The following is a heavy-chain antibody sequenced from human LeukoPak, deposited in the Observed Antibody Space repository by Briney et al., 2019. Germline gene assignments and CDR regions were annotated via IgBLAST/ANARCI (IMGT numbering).Heavy chain of an antibody. J-gene: IGHJ3*02. CDR3: ARGYYYDSMIDAFDI. Sequence: GASVKVSCKASGYTFTSYGISWVRQAPGQGLEWMGWISAYNGNTNYAQKLQGRVTMTTDTSTSTAYMELRSLRSDDAAVYYCARGYYYDSMIDAFDIWGQGTMVTVSS. D-gene: IGHD3-22*01. CDR1: GYTFTSYG. V-gene: IGHV1-18*01. CDR2: ISAYNGNT.